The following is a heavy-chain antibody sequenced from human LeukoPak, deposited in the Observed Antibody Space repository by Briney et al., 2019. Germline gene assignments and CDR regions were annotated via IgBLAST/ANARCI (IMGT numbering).Heavy chain of an antibody. V-gene: IGHV3-21*01. CDR2: ISSSSSYI. Sequence: PGGSLRLSCAASGFTFSSCSMNWVRQAPGKGLEWVSSISSSSSYIYYADSVKGRFTISRDNAKNSLYLQMNSLRAEDTAVYYCARASGVVIASGGHWFDPWGQGTLVTVSS. J-gene: IGHJ5*02. CDR3: ARASGVVIASGGHWFDP. CDR1: GFTFSSCS. D-gene: IGHD2-21*01.